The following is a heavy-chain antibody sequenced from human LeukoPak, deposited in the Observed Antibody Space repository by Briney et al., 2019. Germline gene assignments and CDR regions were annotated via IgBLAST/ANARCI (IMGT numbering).Heavy chain of an antibody. CDR1: GYTFTGYY. CDR2: INPNSGDT. CDR3: ARLSGLGPDSPWELDR. V-gene: IGHV1-2*02. J-gene: IGHJ4*02. Sequence: ASVKVSCKASGYTFTGYYMHWVRHAPGQGLEWMGWINPNSGDTKYAQKFQGRVTMTTDTSTSTAYMELRSLRSDDTAVYYCARLSGLGPDSPWELDRWGQGTLVTVSS. D-gene: IGHD1-26*01.